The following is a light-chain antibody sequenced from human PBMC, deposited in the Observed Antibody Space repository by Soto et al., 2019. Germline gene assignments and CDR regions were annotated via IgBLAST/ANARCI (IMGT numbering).Light chain of an antibody. CDR3: QQYHTSSIT. Sequence: IQMTQSPSTLPASVGDRVTITCRASQTISSWLAWYQQKPGKAPNLLIYDASTLERGVPSRFSGTGSGTEFTLTIDRLQPDDFATYYCQQYHTSSITFGQGTRLEIK. J-gene: IGKJ5*01. CDR2: DAS. V-gene: IGKV1-5*01. CDR1: QTISSW.